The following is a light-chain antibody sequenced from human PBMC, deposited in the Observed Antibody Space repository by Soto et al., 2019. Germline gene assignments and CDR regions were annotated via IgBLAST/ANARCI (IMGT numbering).Light chain of an antibody. CDR3: QERSDWTST. J-gene: IGKJ4*01. Sequence: EIVLTQSPANLSLSPGNRATLSCRASESVSRYLAWYQQKPGQAPWLLIYDASSRAAGIPDRFSGSGSGTDFTLTITSLEPADFAVYYCQERSDWTSTFGGEAKIEIK. CDR1: ESVSRY. CDR2: DAS. V-gene: IGKV3-11*01.